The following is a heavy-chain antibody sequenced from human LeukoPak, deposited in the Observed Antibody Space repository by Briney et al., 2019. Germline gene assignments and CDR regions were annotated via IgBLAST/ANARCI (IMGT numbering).Heavy chain of an antibody. D-gene: IGHD6-19*01. V-gene: IGHV6-1*01. Sequence: SQTLSLTCAISGGSVSSNNAAWNWIRQSPSRGPEWLGRTYYRSKWYKSYAVSVKSRITINPDTSKNQFSLQLNSVTPEDTAVYYCARTGSGWLDYWGQGTLVTVSS. CDR3: ARTGSGWLDY. J-gene: IGHJ4*02. CDR2: TYYRSKWYK. CDR1: GGSVSSNNAA.